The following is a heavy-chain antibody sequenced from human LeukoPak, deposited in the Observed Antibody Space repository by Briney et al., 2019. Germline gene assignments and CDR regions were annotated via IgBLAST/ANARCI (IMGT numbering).Heavy chain of an antibody. J-gene: IGHJ4*02. D-gene: IGHD1-26*01. CDR2: IKEDGSAK. Sequence: GGSLRLSCAVSGFMFSNYWMTWVRQAPGKGLEWVANIKEDGSAKYYVDSVKGRFTISRDNAKNSLYLQMNSLRAEDTAVYYCARKIGELLIVYFDYWGQGTLVTVSS. CDR3: ARKIGELLIVYFDY. V-gene: IGHV3-7*01. CDR1: GFMFSNYW.